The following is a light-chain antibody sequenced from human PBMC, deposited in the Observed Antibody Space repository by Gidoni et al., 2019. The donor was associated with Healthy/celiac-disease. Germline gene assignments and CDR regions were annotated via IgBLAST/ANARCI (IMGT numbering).Light chain of an antibody. Sequence: SYELPQPPSVSVSPGQTASLTCSGDQLGDKYACWYQQKPGQSPVLVIYEDNKRPSGIPERFSGSNSGNTATLTIFGTQAMDEADYYCQAWDRNTVVFGGGTELTVL. V-gene: IGLV3-1*01. J-gene: IGLJ2*01. CDR2: EDN. CDR3: QAWDRNTVV. CDR1: QLGDKY.